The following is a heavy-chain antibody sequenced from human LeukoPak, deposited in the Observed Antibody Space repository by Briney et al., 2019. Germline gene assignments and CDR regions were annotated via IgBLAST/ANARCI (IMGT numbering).Heavy chain of an antibody. V-gene: IGHV1-46*01. D-gene: IGHD2-2*01. Sequence: ASVKVSCKASGYTFTSYYMHWVRQAPGQGLEWMGIINPSGGSTNYAQKFQGRVTITADESTSTAYMELSSLRSEDTAVYYCARVTRGGCSSTSCYPPNLYYYYYMDVWGKGTTVTVSS. CDR1: GYTFTSYY. CDR2: INPSGGST. CDR3: ARVTRGGCSSTSCYPPNLYYYYYMDV. J-gene: IGHJ6*03.